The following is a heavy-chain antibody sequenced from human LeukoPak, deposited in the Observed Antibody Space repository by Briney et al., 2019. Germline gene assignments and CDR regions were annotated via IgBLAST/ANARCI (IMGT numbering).Heavy chain of an antibody. V-gene: IGHV3-53*01. CDR2: LYTSGNT. D-gene: IGHD3-22*01. CDR3: ARWPDYYDTSKYYYGMDV. J-gene: IGHJ6*02. CDR1: GFTFSSYG. Sequence: GGSLRLSCAASGFTFSSYGMHWVRQAPGKGLEWVSVLYTSGNTFYADSVKGRFTISRDNSKNTVYLQMNSLRAEDTAVYYCARWPDYYDTSKYYYGMDVWGRGTTVTVSS.